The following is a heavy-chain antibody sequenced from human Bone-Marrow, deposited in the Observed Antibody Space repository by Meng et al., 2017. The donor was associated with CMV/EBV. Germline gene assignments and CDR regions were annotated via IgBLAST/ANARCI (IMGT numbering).Heavy chain of an antibody. V-gene: IGHV4-59*01. Sequence: SETLSLTCTVSGGSISSYYWSWIRQPPGKGLEWIGYIYYSGSTNYNPSLKSRVTISVDTSKNQFSLKLSSVTAADTAVYYCARDGGYCSSTSCYDNDAFDIWGQGTMVTVSS. J-gene: IGHJ3*02. CDR3: ARDGGYCSSTSCYDNDAFDI. D-gene: IGHD2-2*01. CDR1: GGSISSYY. CDR2: IYYSGST.